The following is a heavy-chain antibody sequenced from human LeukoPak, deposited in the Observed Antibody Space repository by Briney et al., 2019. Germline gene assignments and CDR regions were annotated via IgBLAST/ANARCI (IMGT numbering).Heavy chain of an antibody. CDR2: INPAGGST. D-gene: IGHD3-22*01. J-gene: IGHJ5*02. CDR3: ARESKHHYYDSSGYYVP. Sequence: ASVRVSCKASGYIFINYYIHWVRQAPGQGLEWMGIINPAGGSTTYAQKFQGRVTMTRDTSTSTAYMELSSLRSEDTAVYYCARESKHHYYDSSGYYVPWGQGTLVTVSS. CDR1: GYIFINYY. V-gene: IGHV1-46*01.